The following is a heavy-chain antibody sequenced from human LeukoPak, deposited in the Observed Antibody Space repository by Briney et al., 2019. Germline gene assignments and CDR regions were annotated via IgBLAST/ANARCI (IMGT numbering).Heavy chain of an antibody. CDR1: GFTFSSYG. J-gene: IGHJ6*02. V-gene: IGHV3-30*03. Sequence: GGSLRLSCAASGFTFSSYGMHWVRQAPGKGLEWVAVISYDGSNKYYADSVKGRFTISRDNSKNTLYLQMNSLRAEDTAVYYCARDGPAVAADTSSYYYYGMDVWGQGTTVTVSS. CDR2: ISYDGSNK. CDR3: ARDGPAVAADTSSYYYYGMDV. D-gene: IGHD6-19*01.